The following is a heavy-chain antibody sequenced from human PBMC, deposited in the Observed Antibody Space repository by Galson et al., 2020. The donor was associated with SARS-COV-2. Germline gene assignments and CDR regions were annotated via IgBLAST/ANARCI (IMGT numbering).Heavy chain of an antibody. CDR1: GLAVSSKY. D-gene: IGHD5-18*01. J-gene: IGHJ4*02. CDR3: VRDDGTAPYDY. V-gene: IGHV3-53*05. CDR2: IYYAGNT. Sequence: METGGSLRLSCAAYGLAVSSKYMSWVRQAPGKGLEWVSVIYYAGNTNYADSVRGRFTISRDTSKNTVSLQMNSLRAEDTAMYYCVRDDGTAPYDYWGPGTLVTVSS.